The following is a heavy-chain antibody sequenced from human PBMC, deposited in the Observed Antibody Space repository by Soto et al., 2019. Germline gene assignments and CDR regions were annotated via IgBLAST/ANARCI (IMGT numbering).Heavy chain of an antibody. V-gene: IGHV3-66*01. D-gene: IGHD3-10*01. J-gene: IGHJ6*02. CDR2: IYSGGST. Sequence: EVQLVESGGGLVQPGGSLRLSCAASGSTASSNYRSWVRQAPGKGLEWVSVIYSGGSTYYADSVKGRFPISRDNSKNTLYLQMNSLRAEDTAVYYCARDFTYGSGSYLYYYGMDVWGQGTTVTVSS. CDR3: ARDFTYGSGSYLYYYGMDV. CDR1: GSTASSNY.